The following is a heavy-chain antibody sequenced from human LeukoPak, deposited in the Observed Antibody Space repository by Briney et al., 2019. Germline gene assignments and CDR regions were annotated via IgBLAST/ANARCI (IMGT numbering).Heavy chain of an antibody. CDR1: GFTVSSNY. CDR3: ASSFDRDSSGYDRPPGY. CDR2: IYMADVTCCAAGTT. Sequence: GGSLRLSCSASGFTVSSNYMSWVRQAPGKGLEWVSVIYMADVTCCAAGTTFYAEDVKGRFTTSRDISKNTIYLQMNSQRGDDTAVYFCASSFDRDSSGYDRPPGYWGQGTLVTVSS. J-gene: IGHJ4*02. V-gene: IGHV3-53*05. D-gene: IGHD3-22*01.